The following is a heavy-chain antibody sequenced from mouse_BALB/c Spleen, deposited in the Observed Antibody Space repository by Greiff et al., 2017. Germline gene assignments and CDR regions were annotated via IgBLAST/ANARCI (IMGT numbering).Heavy chain of an antibody. CDR3: ARGGYRYPYAMDY. D-gene: IGHD2-14*01. CDR1: GFNIKDYY. V-gene: IGHV14-1*02. J-gene: IGHJ4*01. CDR2: IDPENGNT. Sequence: EVQLQQSGAELVRPGALVKLSCKASGFNIKDYYMHWVKQRPEQGLEWIGWIDPENGNTIYDPKFQGKASITADTSSNTAYLQLSSLTSEDTAVYYCARGGYRYPYAMDYWGQGTSVTVSS.